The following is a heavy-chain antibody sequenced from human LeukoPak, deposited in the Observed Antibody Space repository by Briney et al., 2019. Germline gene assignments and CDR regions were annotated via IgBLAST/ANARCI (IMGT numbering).Heavy chain of an antibody. CDR3: ARTTILRTFDY. CDR1: GFTFSSYS. CDR2: ISSSSSTI. J-gene: IGHJ4*02. D-gene: IGHD3-10*01. V-gene: IGHV3-48*01. Sequence: PGGSLRLSCAASGFTFSSYSMNWDRQAPGKGLEWVSYISSSSSTIYYADSVKGRFTISRDNAKNSLYLQMNSLRAEDTAVYYCARTTILRTFDYWGQGTLVTVSS.